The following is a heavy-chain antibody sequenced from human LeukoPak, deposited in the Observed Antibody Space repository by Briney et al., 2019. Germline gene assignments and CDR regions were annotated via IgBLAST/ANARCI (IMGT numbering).Heavy chain of an antibody. CDR2: IIPILGIA. D-gene: IGHD3-10*01. Sequence: VASVKVSCKASGGTFSSYAISWVRQAPGQGLEWVGRIIPILGIANYAQKFQGRVTITADKSTSTAYMELSSLRSEDTAVYHCANGRWFGELLSGPFDPWGQGTLVTVSS. CDR3: ANGRWFGELLSGPFDP. J-gene: IGHJ5*02. V-gene: IGHV1-69*04. CDR1: GGTFSSYA.